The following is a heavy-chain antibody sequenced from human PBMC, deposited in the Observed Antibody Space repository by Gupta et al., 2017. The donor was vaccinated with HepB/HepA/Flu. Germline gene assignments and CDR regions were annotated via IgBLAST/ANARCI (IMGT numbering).Heavy chain of an antibody. V-gene: IGHV3-30*03. CDR2: ISYDGSNK. Sequence: QVQLVESGGGVVQPGRSLRLSCAASGFHFRSYGMHWVRQAPGKGLDWVAVISYDGSNKSESDAVKCRFTISSDNAKMSLYLHMQRLRDADGDVYYCRGFSSNSPYAFDIWGQGTLVTVSS. CDR3: RGFSSNSPYAFDI. CDR1: GFHFRSYG. D-gene: IGHD2-2*01. J-gene: IGHJ3*02.